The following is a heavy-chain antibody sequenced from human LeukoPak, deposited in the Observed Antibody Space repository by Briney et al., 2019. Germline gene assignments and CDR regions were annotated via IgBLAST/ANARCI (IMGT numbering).Heavy chain of an antibody. V-gene: IGHV4-4*09. Sequence: PSETLSLTCTVSGGSISSHYWSWIRQPPGKGLEWIGYIYTSGSTNYNPSLKSRVTISVDTSKNQFSLKLSSVTAADTAVYYCTRSTIDWGQGTLVTVSS. CDR2: IYTSGST. CDR3: TRSTID. J-gene: IGHJ4*02. CDR1: GGSISSHY.